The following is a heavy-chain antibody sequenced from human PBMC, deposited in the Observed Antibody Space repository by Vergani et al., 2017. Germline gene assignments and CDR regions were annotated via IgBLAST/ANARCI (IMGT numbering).Heavy chain of an antibody. V-gene: IGHV3-33*03. J-gene: IGHJ4*02. CDR1: GFTFNQYG. CDR2: TWYDGNNK. D-gene: IGHD2-2*01. Sequence: QVQLVESGGGVVQPGRSLRLSCAASGFTFNQYGMHWVRQAPGKGLEWVAVTWYDGNNKQYADSVKGRFTISRDNAKNSLYLQMNSLRAEDTAVYYCASARLLPAAHYYFDYWGQGTLVTVSS. CDR3: ASARLLPAAHYYFDY.